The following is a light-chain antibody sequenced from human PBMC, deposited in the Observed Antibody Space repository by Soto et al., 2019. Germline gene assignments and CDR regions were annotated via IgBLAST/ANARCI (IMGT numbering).Light chain of an antibody. CDR3: QQYNNLPPLT. CDR2: GAS. Sequence: EIVMTQSPATLSVSPGERATLSCRASQSVSSNLAWYQQKPGQAPRLLIYGASTRATGIPARFSGSGSGTEFTLTISSLQSEDFAVYYCQQYNNLPPLTCGGGTKVESK. J-gene: IGKJ4*01. V-gene: IGKV3-15*01. CDR1: QSVSSN.